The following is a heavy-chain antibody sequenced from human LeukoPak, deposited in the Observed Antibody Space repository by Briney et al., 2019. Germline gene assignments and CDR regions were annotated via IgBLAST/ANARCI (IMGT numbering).Heavy chain of an antibody. CDR2: IIPIFGTA. Sequence: ASVKVSCKASGGTFSSYAISWVRQAPGQGLEWMGGIIPIFGTANYAQKFQGRVTIAADESTSTAYMEPSSLRSEDTAVYYCATGGYDFDYWGQGTLVTVSS. D-gene: IGHD5-12*01. V-gene: IGHV1-69*01. CDR3: ATGGYDFDY. CDR1: GGTFSSYA. J-gene: IGHJ4*02.